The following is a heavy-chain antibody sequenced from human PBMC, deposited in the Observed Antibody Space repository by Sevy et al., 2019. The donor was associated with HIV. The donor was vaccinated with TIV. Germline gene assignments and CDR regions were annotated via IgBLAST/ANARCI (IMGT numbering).Heavy chain of an antibody. CDR1: ASTFTAYY. CDR2: INPNSDGT. V-gene: IGHV1-2*02. CDR3: ARDRVIFGGGGGLDV. D-gene: IGHD3-3*02. J-gene: IGHJ6*02. Sequence: ASVKVSCKTSASTFTAYYMHWLRQAPGQGLEWMGWINPNSDGTKYAQRFQGRVSMTADTSINTAYMELSRLTSDDTAVYYCARDRVIFGGGGGLDVWDQGTTVTVSS.